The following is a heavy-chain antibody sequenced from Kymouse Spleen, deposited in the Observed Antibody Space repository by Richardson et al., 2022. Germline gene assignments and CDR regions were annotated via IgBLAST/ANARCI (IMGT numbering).Heavy chain of an antibody. D-gene: IGHD3-9*01. CDR1: GGSISSSNW. CDR2: IYHSGST. J-gene: IGHJ4*02. Sequence: QVQLQESGPGLVKPSGTLSLTCAVSGGSISSSNWWSWVRQPPGKGLEWIGEIYHSGSTNYNPSLKSRVTISVDKSKNQFSLKLSSVTAADTAVYYCARAVGYYDILTGYLYYFDYWGQGTLVTVSS. CDR3: ARAVGYYDILTGYLYYFDY. V-gene: IGHV4-4*02.